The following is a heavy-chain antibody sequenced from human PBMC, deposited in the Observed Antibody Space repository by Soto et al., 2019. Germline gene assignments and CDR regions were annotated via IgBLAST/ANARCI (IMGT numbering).Heavy chain of an antibody. CDR1: GFTLTNSA. J-gene: IGHJ6*02. V-gene: IGHV1-58*01. CDR3: AAQGGLFLDYYYGMDV. CDR2: IVVGSGNA. Sequence: GASVKVSCKASGFTLTNSAVQWVRRARGQRLEWIGWIVVGSGNANYAQKLQERVTITRDMSTSTAYMGLSSLRSEDTAVYYCAAQGGLFLDYYYGMDVWGQGTTVTVSS. D-gene: IGHD3-16*01.